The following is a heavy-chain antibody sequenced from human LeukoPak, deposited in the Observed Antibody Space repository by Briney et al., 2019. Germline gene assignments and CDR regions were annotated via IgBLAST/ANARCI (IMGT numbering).Heavy chain of an antibody. D-gene: IGHD4/OR15-4a*01. J-gene: IGHJ4*02. CDR1: GYSFSSYW. V-gene: IGHV5-51*01. Sequence: GQSLKISCKGSGYSFSSYWIGWVRQMPGKGLEWMGIIYSGDSDTRYSPSFQGQVTISVDKSISAAYVQWSSLKASDTAMYYCARRVLDYFEHWGQGTLVTAST. CDR2: IYSGDSDT. CDR3: ARRVLDYFEH.